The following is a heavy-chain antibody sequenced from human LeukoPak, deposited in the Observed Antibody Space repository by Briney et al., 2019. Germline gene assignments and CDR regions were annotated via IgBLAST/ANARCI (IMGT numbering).Heavy chain of an antibody. CDR2: INPSGGST. CDR1: GYTFTSYY. Sequence: ASVKVSCKASGYTFTSYYMHWVRQAPGQGLEWMGIINPSGGSTSYAQKFQGRVTVTRDTSTSTVYMELSSLRSEDTAVYYCARELSEMATINYFDYWGQGTLVTVSS. CDR3: ARELSEMATINYFDY. J-gene: IGHJ4*02. D-gene: IGHD5-24*01. V-gene: IGHV1-46*01.